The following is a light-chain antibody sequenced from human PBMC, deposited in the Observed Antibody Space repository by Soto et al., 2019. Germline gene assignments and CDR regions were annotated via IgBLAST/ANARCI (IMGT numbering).Light chain of an antibody. Sequence: QSALTQPASVSGSPGQSITXXXXXXXXXXXTSNLVSWYQQYPGKAHKLIIFEVTRRPSGISNRFSGSKSGNTASLTISGLQPEDEADYYCYTYTGISTSLFVFGTGTKVTVL. CDR1: XXXXXTSNL. CDR2: EVT. CDR3: YTYTGISTSLFV. J-gene: IGLJ1*01. V-gene: IGLV2-23*02.